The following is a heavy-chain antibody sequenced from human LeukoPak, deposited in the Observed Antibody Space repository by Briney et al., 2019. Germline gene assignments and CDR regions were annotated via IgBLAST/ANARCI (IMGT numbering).Heavy chain of an antibody. CDR2: ISSSSSYI. V-gene: IGHV3-21*01. CDR3: ARTRGSYPFDH. Sequence: GSLRLSCAASGFTFSSYSMNWVRQAPGKGLEWVSSISSSSSYIYYADSVKGRFTISRDNAKNSLYLQMNSLRAEDAAVYYCARTRGSYPFDHWGQGTLVTVSS. CDR1: GFTFSSYS. J-gene: IGHJ4*02. D-gene: IGHD1-26*01.